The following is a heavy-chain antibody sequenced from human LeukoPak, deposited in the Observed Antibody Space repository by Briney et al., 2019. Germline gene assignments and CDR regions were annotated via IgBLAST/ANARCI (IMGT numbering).Heavy chain of an antibody. CDR1: GGSISSSSYY. CDR3: ARDPAGRNCSGGSCHWYFDL. V-gene: IGHV4-39*07. J-gene: IGHJ2*01. Sequence: PSETLSLTCTVSGGSISSSSYYWGWIRQPPGKGLEWIGSIYYSGSTYYNPSLKSRVTISVDTSKNQFSLKLSSVTAADTAVYYCARDPAGRNCSGGSCHWYFDLWGRGTLVTVSS. D-gene: IGHD2-15*01. CDR2: IYYSGST.